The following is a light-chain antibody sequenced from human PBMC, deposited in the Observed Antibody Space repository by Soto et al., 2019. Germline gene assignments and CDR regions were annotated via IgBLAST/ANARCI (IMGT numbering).Light chain of an antibody. V-gene: IGLV2-8*01. CDR3: TSYAGTNNLVV. Sequence: QSVLTQPPFASGSPGQSVTISCTGTSSDVGGYNYVSWYQQHPGKAPKLMIYEVSKRPSGVPDRFSGSKSGNTASLTVSGLQAEDEADYYCTSYAGTNNLVVSGGGTKLTVL. CDR2: EVS. J-gene: IGLJ2*01. CDR1: SSDVGGYNY.